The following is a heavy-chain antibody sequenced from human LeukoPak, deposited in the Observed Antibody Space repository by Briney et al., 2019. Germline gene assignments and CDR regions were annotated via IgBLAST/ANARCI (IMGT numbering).Heavy chain of an antibody. CDR2: IGGLGGST. J-gene: IGHJ4*02. D-gene: IGHD3-3*01. V-gene: IGHV3-23*01. Sequence: GGSLRLSCAASGFTFSSHAMGWVRHAPGNWLELVSGIGGLGGSTYYAGSVKGRFNITRDNPQNTLYLHMNSLRADDTAVYYCARDPGVVAFHYFVYCGQGTVVTVSS. CDR1: GFTFSSHA. CDR3: ARDPGVVAFHYFVY.